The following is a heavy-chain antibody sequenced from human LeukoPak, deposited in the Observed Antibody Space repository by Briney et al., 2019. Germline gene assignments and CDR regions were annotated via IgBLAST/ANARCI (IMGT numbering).Heavy chain of an antibody. J-gene: IGHJ4*02. D-gene: IGHD5-12*01. V-gene: IGHV1-46*01. CDR3: ARGAPNTRIGAGRFDY. CDR2: INPSGGSK. Sequence: ASVKVSCKAFGYSLTNYQLHWLRQAPEQGLEWMGEINPSGGSKSNAQKFEGRITVSMDTYRNTVYMDLCSLRSEDTATYYCARGAPNTRIGAGRFDYWGQGSLLTVAS. CDR1: GYSLTNYQ.